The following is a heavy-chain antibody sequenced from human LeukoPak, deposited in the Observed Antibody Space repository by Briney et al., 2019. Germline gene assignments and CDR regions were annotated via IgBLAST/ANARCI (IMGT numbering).Heavy chain of an antibody. CDR3: ARERGIAAAAAFDY. CDR1: GFTFSSYS. V-gene: IGHV3-21*01. D-gene: IGHD6-13*01. J-gene: IGHJ4*02. Sequence: PGGSLRLSCAASGFTFSSYSMNWVRQAPGKGLEWVSSISSSSSYIYYADSVKGRFTISRDNSKNTLYLQMNSLRAEDTAVYYCARERGIAAAAAFDYWGQGTLVTVSS. CDR2: ISSSSSYI.